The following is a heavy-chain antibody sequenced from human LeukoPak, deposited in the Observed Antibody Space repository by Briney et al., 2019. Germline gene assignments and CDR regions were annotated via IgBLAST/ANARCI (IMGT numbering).Heavy chain of an antibody. CDR2: IGSTGVT. Sequence: GGSRRLSCVTSGFTLSSYDMHWVRQATGKCLEWLSAIGSTGVTYYSGSVKGRFTISREDAKSSLYLQMNSLRAEDTAVYYCARGRAPKVAGMGNWFDPWGQGTLVTVSS. V-gene: IGHV3-13*04. CDR3: ARGRAPKVAGMGNWFDP. D-gene: IGHD6-19*01. CDR1: GFTLSSYD. J-gene: IGHJ5*02.